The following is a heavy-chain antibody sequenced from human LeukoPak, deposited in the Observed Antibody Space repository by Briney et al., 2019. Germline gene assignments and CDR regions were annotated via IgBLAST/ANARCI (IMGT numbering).Heavy chain of an antibody. V-gene: IGHV3-23*01. CDR3: AKDLNWGGR. Sequence: PGGSLRLSCAVPGFPLSSYDMSWVRQAPGKGLEWVSLVSKSGSTTYYADSVKGRFTISRDNSKNTLYLQMNSLRADDTAVYYCAKDLNWGGRWGQGTLVTVSS. CDR2: VSKSGSTT. J-gene: IGHJ4*02. D-gene: IGHD7-27*01. CDR1: GFPLSSYD.